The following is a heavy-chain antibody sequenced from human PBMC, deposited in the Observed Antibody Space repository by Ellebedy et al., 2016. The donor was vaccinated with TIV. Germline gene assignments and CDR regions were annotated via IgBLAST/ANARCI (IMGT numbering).Heavy chain of an antibody. CDR2: IYSSGGT. V-gene: IGHV3-53*01. D-gene: IGHD2-2*01. Sequence: GESLKISCAASGFTVSSNYMSWVRQAPGRGLEWVSTIYSSGGTYYAGSVKGRFTISRDNSKNTLYLQMNSLRAEDTAVYYCARGRGYAHQGLNFDYWGQGTLVTVSS. CDR1: GFTVSSNY. J-gene: IGHJ4*02. CDR3: ARGRGYAHQGLNFDY.